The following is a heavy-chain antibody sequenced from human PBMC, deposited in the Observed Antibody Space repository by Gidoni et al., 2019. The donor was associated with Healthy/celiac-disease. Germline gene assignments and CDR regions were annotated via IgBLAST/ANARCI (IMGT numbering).Heavy chain of an antibody. CDR2: INPNSGGT. Sequence: QVQLVQSGAEVKKPGASVKVSCKASGYTFTGYYMHWVRQAPGQGLEWMGWINPNSGGTNYAQKFQGRVTMTRDTSISTAYMELSRLRSDDTAVYYCARDRKGDYKHPHAFDYWGQGTLVTVSS. CDR3: ARDRKGDYKHPHAFDY. D-gene: IGHD4-17*01. CDR1: GYTFTGYY. V-gene: IGHV1-2*02. J-gene: IGHJ4*02.